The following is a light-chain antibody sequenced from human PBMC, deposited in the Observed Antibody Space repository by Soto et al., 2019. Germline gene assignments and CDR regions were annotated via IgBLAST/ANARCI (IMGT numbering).Light chain of an antibody. CDR3: QQSDTTPWT. J-gene: IGKJ1*01. V-gene: IGKV1-39*01. CDR1: QSISRY. Sequence: DLQMTQSPSSLSASVGDRVTITCRASQSISRYLNWYQQKPGKAPKLLIYEASSLQSGVPSRFSGSGSGTDFTLTVSSLQPDDFATYYCQQSDTTPWTFGQGTRVEMK. CDR2: EAS.